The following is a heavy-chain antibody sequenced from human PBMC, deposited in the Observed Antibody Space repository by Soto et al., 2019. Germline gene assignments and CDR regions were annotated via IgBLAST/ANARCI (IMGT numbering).Heavy chain of an antibody. CDR3: ARDLWGYCGTDCYPLDV. J-gene: IGHJ6*02. Sequence: SETLSLTCTVSGGSISGYYCNWLRRPPGKGLEWIGYMYNTGSTVYNPSFKSRVTISVDTSKNQFSLKLNSVTAADTAVYYCARDLWGYCGTDCYPLDVWGRGTTVTVS. CDR1: GGSISGYY. CDR2: MYNTGST. D-gene: IGHD2-21*02. V-gene: IGHV4-59*01.